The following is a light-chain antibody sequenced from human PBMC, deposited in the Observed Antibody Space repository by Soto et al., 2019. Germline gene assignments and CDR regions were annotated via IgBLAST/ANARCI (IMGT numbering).Light chain of an antibody. CDR3: QAWDSSTGVYV. V-gene: IGLV3-1*01. CDR1: KLGDKY. CDR2: QDS. Sequence: SYELTQPPSVSVSPGQTASITCSGDKLGDKYACWYQQKPGQSPVLVIYQDSKRPSGIPGRFSGSNSGNTATLTISGTQAMDEADYYCQAWDSSTGVYVFGTGTKVTVL. J-gene: IGLJ1*01.